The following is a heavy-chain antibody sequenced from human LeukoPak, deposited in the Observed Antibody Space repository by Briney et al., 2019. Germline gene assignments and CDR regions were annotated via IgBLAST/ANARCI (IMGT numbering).Heavy chain of an antibody. Sequence: GGSLRLSCAASGLTFSSYDMHWVRQAPRKGLEWVSSIGATGDTYYADSVKGRFTISRDNSKNTLYLQMNSLRAEDTAVYYCAKAPTIAAAPHWFDPWGQGTLVTVSS. V-gene: IGHV3-23*01. CDR3: AKAPTIAAAPHWFDP. CDR1: GLTFSSYD. D-gene: IGHD6-13*01. J-gene: IGHJ5*02. CDR2: IGATGDT.